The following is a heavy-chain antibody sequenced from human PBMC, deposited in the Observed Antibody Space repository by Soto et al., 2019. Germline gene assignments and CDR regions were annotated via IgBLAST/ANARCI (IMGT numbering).Heavy chain of an antibody. Sequence: SEPLSLTCTVSDAFISSYYWNWIRQPAGKGLEWIGRVSTSGATNYNPSLESRVTMSVDTSKKQFSLKLTSVTAADTAVYFCARADYEILTGSSDMDGWGQGTTVTVYS. D-gene: IGHD3-9*01. CDR3: ARADYEILTGSSDMDG. CDR1: DAFISSYY. CDR2: VSTSGAT. V-gene: IGHV4-4*07. J-gene: IGHJ6*02.